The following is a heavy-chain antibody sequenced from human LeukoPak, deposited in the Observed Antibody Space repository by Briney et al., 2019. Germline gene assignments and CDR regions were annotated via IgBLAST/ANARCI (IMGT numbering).Heavy chain of an antibody. V-gene: IGHV3-30*02. D-gene: IGHD3-3*01. CDR1: GFTFNNYG. Sequence: PGGSLRLSCAASGFTFNNYGMHWVRQAPGKGLEWLAFIRYDGSNTYYADSVKGRFTVSRDDSKNTLYLQMNSLRAEDTAVYYCAKVRRRITIFGVVIFGAFDIWGQGTMVTVSS. CDR2: IRYDGSNT. CDR3: AKVRRRITIFGVVIFGAFDI. J-gene: IGHJ3*02.